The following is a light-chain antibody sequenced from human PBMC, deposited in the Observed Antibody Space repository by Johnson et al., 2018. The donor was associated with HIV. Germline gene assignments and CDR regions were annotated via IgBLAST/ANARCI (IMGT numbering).Light chain of an antibody. CDR3: GTWDNSLSIGGV. CDR1: SSNIGNNY. Sequence: SAAPGQKVTISCSGSSSNIGNNYVSWYQQLPGTAPKLLIYENNKRPSGIPDRFSGSKSGTSATLGITGLQTGDEADYYCGTWDNSLSIGGVFGSATKVTVL. J-gene: IGLJ1*01. V-gene: IGLV1-51*02. CDR2: ENN.